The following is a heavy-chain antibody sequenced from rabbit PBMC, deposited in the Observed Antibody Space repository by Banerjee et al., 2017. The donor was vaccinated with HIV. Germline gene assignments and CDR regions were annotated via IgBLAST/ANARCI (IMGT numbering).Heavy chain of an antibody. J-gene: IGHJ4*01. CDR2: IYSGSLYP. Sequence: QEQLVESGGGLVQPEGSLTLTCKASGFDFSSAAMCWVRQAPGKGPEWIASIYSGSLYPWYASWAKGRFTISRSTSLSTVTLQITSLTAADTATYFCARDPSYDDYADSLYYFDLWGPGTLVTVS. V-gene: IGHV1S47*01. D-gene: IGHD2-1*01. CDR3: ARDPSYDDYADSLYYFDL. CDR1: GFDFSSAA.